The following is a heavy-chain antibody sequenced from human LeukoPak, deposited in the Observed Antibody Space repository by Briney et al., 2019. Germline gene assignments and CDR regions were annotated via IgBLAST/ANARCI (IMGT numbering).Heavy chain of an antibody. CDR1: GYTFTSYG. CDR3: ARVLRLPSGYYLPAVFDY. CDR2: INPSGGST. J-gene: IGHJ4*02. Sequence: ASVKVSCKASGYTFTSYGISWVRQAPGQGLEWMGIINPSGGSTSYAQKFQGRVTMTRDTSTSTVYMELSSLRSEDTAVYYCARVLRLPSGYYLPAVFDYWGQGTLVTVSS. V-gene: IGHV1-46*01. D-gene: IGHD3-22*01.